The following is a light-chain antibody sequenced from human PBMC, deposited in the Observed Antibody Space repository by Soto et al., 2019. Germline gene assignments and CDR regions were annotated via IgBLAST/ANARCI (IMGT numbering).Light chain of an antibody. CDR1: QSVTSGY. CDR2: GAS. CDR3: QQYGTSQEYT. J-gene: IGKJ2*01. Sequence: EIVLTQSPGTLSLSPGERATLSCRASQSVTSGYLAWYQQKPGQAPRLLIFGASSRVTGTPDRFIGSGSGTDFTLTISRLEPEDFAVYYCQQYGTSQEYTFGQGTKLEIK. V-gene: IGKV3-20*01.